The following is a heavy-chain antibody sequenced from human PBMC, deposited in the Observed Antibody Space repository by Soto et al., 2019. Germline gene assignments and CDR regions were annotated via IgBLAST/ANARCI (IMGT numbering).Heavy chain of an antibody. CDR1: GVSFSAFW. CDR2: INQDGSEK. D-gene: IGHD3-3*02. V-gene: IGHV3-7*03. Sequence: EVQLVESGGGLVQPGGSLRLSCAASGVSFSAFWMSWVRQIPGKGLEWVANINQDGSEKQYVDSVKGRFTISRDNAKNPLFPPMNRLRAQDSAGHLRAGGRRVNIFMNSAFFGPRGRGALVSVSS. J-gene: IGHJ4*02. CDR3: AGGRRVNIFMNSAFFGP.